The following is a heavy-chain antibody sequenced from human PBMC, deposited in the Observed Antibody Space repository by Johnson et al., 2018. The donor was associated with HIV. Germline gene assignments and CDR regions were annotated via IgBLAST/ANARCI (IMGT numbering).Heavy chain of an antibody. CDR1: GFTFSSYA. CDR2: ISGSGCST. J-gene: IGHJ3*02. V-gene: IGHV3-23*04. D-gene: IGHD1-26*01. Sequence: EQLVESGGGVVQPGRSLRLSCAASGFTFSSYAMSWVRQAPGKGLEWVSAISGSGCSTYYADSVKGRFTISRDNSKNTLYLQMNSLRAEDTAVYYCAKVSWEARLGDPFDIWGQGTMVTVSS. CDR3: AKVSWEARLGDPFDI.